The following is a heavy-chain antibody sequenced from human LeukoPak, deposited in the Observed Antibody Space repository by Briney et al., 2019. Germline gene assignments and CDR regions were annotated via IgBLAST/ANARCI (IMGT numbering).Heavy chain of an antibody. V-gene: IGHV4-4*07. Sequence: SETLSLTCTVSGASMSSYYWSWIRQPAGKGLEWIGRVSGSKTTNYSPSLKSRVTMSVDTSKSQFSLKLSSVTAADTAVYYCARAAGGNSGWYYYFDYWGQGTLVPVSS. D-gene: IGHD6-19*01. J-gene: IGHJ4*02. CDR1: GASMSSYY. CDR2: VSGSKTT. CDR3: ARAAGGNSGWYYYFDY.